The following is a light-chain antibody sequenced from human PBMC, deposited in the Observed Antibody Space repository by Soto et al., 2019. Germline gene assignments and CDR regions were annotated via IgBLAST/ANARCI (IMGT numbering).Light chain of an antibody. CDR3: QQYGSSPTT. V-gene: IGKV3-20*01. J-gene: IGKJ2*01. CDR2: GAS. Sequence: EIVLTQSPGTLSLPPGERATLSCRASQSVSSSYLAWYQQKPGQAPRLLIFGASSRATGIPDRFSGSGSGTDFTLTISGLEPEDFAVYYCQQYGSSPTTFGQGTKLDIK. CDR1: QSVSSSY.